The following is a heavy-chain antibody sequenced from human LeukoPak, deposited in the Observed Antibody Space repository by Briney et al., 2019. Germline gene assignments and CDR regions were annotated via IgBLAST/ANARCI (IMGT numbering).Heavy chain of an antibody. CDR2: INTNTGNP. Sequence: ASVKVSCKASGGTFSSYAISWVRQAPGQGLEWMGWINTNTGNPTYAQGFTGRFVFSLDTSVSTAYLQISSLKAEDTAVYYCARVGRLSRYGSGSYYPHYWGQGTLVTVSS. CDR1: GGTFSSYA. V-gene: IGHV7-4-1*02. CDR3: ARVGRLSRYGSGSYYPHY. J-gene: IGHJ4*02. D-gene: IGHD3-10*01.